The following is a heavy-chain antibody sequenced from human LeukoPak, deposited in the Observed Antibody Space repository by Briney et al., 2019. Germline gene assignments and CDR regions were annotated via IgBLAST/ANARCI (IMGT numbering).Heavy chain of an antibody. J-gene: IGHJ4*02. Sequence: SETLSLTCTVSGGSISSYYWSWIQQPPGKGLECIGYIYYSGSTNYNPSLKSRVTISVDTSKNQFSLKLSSVTPADTAVYYCARGLATYDYWGQGTLVTVSS. V-gene: IGHV4-59*01. CDR3: ARGLATYDY. D-gene: IGHD5-12*01. CDR2: IYYSGST. CDR1: GGSISSYY.